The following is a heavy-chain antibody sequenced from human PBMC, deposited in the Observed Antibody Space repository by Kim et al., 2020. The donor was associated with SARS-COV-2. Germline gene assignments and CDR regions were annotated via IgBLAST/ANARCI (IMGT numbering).Heavy chain of an antibody. V-gene: IGHV7-4-1*02. J-gene: IGHJ4*02. CDR1: GYSFSTNA. D-gene: IGHD3-10*01. CDR3: ARAGDFEY. CDR2: INTNTGEP. Sequence: ASVKVSCKASGYSFSTNAMNWVRQAPGQGLEWMAWINTNTGEPIYAQGFTGRFVFSLDTSVSTAYLQISSLKAEDTAVYYCARAGDFEYWGQGTLVTVSS.